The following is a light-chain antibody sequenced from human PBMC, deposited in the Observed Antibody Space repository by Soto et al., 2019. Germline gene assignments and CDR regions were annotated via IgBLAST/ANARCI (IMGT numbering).Light chain of an antibody. CDR1: SSNIGRNY. J-gene: IGLJ1*01. Sequence: QAVVTQSPSASGTPGQRVTISCSGSSSNIGRNYVYWYQQLPGTAPKLLIYGNNQRPSGVPDRFSGSKSGTSASLAISGLLSEDEADYYCAAWDDSLSGYVFGTGTKVTVL. CDR3: AAWDDSLSGYV. CDR2: GNN. V-gene: IGLV1-47*01.